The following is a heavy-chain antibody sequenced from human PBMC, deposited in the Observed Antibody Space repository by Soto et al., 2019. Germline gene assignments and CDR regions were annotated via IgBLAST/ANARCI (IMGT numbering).Heavy chain of an antibody. CDR1: GYTFTSYD. V-gene: IGHV1-24*01. D-gene: IGHD6-19*01. CDR2: FDPEDGET. Sequence: ASVKVSCKASGYTFTSYDINWVRQAPGKGLEWMGGFDPEDGETIYAQKFQGRVTMTEDTSTDTAYMELSSLRSEDTAVYYCATAVAVAGLGYFDYWGQGTLVTVSS. J-gene: IGHJ4*02. CDR3: ATAVAVAGLGYFDY.